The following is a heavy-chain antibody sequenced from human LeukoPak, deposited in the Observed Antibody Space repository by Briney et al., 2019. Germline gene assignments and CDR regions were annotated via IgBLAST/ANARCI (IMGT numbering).Heavy chain of an antibody. Sequence: PSETLSLTCAVYGGSFSGYYWSWIRQPPGKGLEWIGEINHSGSTNYNPSLKSRVTISVDTSKNQFSLKLSSVTAADTAAYYCATGIRPPSYSNYVSIGYYYMDVWGKGTTVTVSS. D-gene: IGHD4-11*01. CDR3: ATGIRPPSYSNYVSIGYYYMDV. CDR1: GGSFSGYY. V-gene: IGHV4-34*01. J-gene: IGHJ6*03. CDR2: INHSGST.